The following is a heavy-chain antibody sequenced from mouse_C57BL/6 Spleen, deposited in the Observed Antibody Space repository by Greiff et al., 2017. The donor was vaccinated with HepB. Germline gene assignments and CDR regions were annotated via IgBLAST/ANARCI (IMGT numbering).Heavy chain of an antibody. CDR3: ARGATVVATRHFDV. D-gene: IGHD1-1*01. Sequence: DVKLVESGPGLVKPSQSLSLTCSVTGYSITSGYYWNWIRQFPGKKLEWMGYISYDGSNNYNPSLKNRISITRDTSKNQFFLKLNSVTTEDTATYYCARGATVVATRHFDVWGTGTTVTVSS. J-gene: IGHJ1*03. CDR2: ISYDGSN. CDR1: GYSITSGYY. V-gene: IGHV3-6*01.